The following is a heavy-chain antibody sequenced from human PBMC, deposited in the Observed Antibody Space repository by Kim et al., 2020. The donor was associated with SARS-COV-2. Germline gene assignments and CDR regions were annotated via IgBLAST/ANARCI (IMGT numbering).Heavy chain of an antibody. CDR3: AKGYYDTTSGAFYV. CDR2: IRGSAGST. J-gene: IGHJ3*01. CDR1: GFTFSNYA. D-gene: IGHD3-22*01. V-gene: IGHV3-23*01. Sequence: GGSLRLSCAASGFTFSNYAMNWVRQAPGKGLEWVSLIRGSAGSTYYADSVKGRFTISRDNSKNTLFLQMNSLRAEDTAVYYCAKGYYDTTSGAFYVWGQGTVVTVSS.